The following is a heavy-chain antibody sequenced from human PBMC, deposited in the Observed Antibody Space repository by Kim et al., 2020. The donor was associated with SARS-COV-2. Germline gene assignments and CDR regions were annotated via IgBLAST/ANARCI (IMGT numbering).Heavy chain of an antibody. Sequence: ASVNVSCKASGYTFTSYGISWVRQAPGQGLEWMGWISAYNGNTNYAQKLQGRVTMTTDTSTSTAYMELRSLRSDDTAVYYCAREGIKQWLARVDYYYYGMDVWGQGTTVTVSS. CDR2: ISAYNGNT. D-gene: IGHD6-19*01. CDR3: AREGIKQWLARVDYYYYGMDV. V-gene: IGHV1-18*04. CDR1: GYTFTSYG. J-gene: IGHJ6*02.